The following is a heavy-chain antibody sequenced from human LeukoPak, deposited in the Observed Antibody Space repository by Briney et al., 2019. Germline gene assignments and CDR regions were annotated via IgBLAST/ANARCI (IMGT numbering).Heavy chain of an antibody. D-gene: IGHD3-22*01. J-gene: IGHJ5*02. CDR1: GYIFTSYW. Sequence: GESLQISCKGSGYIFTSYWIGWVRQLPGKGLEWMGIIYPGDSDTRYSPSFQGQVTISADKSISTSYLQWSSLKASDTAMYYCARQLYYDSSGTYLMFDPWGQGTLVTVSS. CDR3: ARQLYYDSSGTYLMFDP. V-gene: IGHV5-51*01. CDR2: IYPGDSDT.